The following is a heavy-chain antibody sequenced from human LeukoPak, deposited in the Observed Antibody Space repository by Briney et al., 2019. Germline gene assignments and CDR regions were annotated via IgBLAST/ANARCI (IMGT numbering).Heavy chain of an antibody. Sequence: SETLSLTCTVSGGSISSYYWSWIRQPAGKGLQWIGRIYTSGSTNYNPSLKSRVTMSVDTSKNQFSLKLSSVTAADTAVYYCARDYGSGSYYIPPHWFDPWGQGTLVTVSS. J-gene: IGHJ5*02. CDR3: ARDYGSGSYYIPPHWFDP. V-gene: IGHV4-4*07. CDR2: IYTSGST. D-gene: IGHD3-10*01. CDR1: GGSISSYY.